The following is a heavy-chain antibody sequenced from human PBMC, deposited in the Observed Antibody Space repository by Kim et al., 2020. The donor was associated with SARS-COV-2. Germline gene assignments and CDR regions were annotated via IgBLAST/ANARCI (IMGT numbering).Heavy chain of an antibody. D-gene: IGHD1-7*01. V-gene: IGHV3-64D*06. CDR1: GFTFGNYG. CDR2: ISSDGGST. CDR3: VKNWNSDH. Sequence: GGSLRLSCAASGFTFGNYGMHWVRQAPGKGLVWVSGISSDGGSTYYADSVKGRFTISRDNPKNTLYLQMSSLRAEDTAVYYCVKNWNSDHWGQGTLVTVSS. J-gene: IGHJ4*02.